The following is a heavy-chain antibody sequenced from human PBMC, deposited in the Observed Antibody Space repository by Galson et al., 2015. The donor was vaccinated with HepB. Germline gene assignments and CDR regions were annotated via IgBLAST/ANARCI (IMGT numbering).Heavy chain of an antibody. J-gene: IGHJ5*02. D-gene: IGHD2-15*01. CDR3: ASGAHVAVVGGTQNNWFGP. CDR2: ISTYNEDT. V-gene: IGHV1-18*01. CDR1: GYTFTNYG. Sequence: QSGAEVKKPGASVKVSCKASGYTFTNYGISWVRQAPGQGLEWIGWISTYNEDTKYTLKLQGRVTITADTSTTTVYMELRGLEFEDTAVYYCASGAHVAVVGGTQNNWFGPWGQGTLVTVSS.